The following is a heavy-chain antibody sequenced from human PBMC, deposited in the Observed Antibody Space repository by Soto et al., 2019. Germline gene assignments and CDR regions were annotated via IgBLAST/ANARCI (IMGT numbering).Heavy chain of an antibody. Sequence: QVQLVQSGAEVKKPGSSVKVSCKASGGTFSSYAISWVRQAPGQGLEWMGGIIPIFGTANYAQKFQGRVTITADESRSTAYMERSSLRSEDTAVYYCAKERRFLESLRYYYYGMDVWGQGTTVTVSS. V-gene: IGHV1-69*12. CDR3: AKERRFLESLRYYYYGMDV. J-gene: IGHJ6*02. CDR1: GGTFSSYA. CDR2: IIPIFGTA. D-gene: IGHD3-3*01.